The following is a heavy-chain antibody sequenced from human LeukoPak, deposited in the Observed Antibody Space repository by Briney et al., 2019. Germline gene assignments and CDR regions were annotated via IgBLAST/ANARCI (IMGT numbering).Heavy chain of an antibody. CDR3: ARAFGGYDSQHFYYYMDV. J-gene: IGHJ6*03. D-gene: IGHD5-12*01. CDR1: GFTFTNYY. Sequence: GGSLRLSCSASGFTFTNYYLNWVRQAPGKGLEWVSSISGGYSYINYAASVKGRFTVSRDSAKNSLYLQMDSLRAEDTAVYYCARAFGGYDSQHFYYYMDVWGKGTTVTVSS. V-gene: IGHV3-21*06. CDR2: ISGGYSYI.